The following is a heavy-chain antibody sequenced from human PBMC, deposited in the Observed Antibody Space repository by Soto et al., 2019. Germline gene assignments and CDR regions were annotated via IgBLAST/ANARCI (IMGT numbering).Heavy chain of an antibody. J-gene: IGHJ6*02. Sequence: QVQLVESGGSVVQPGRSLRLSCATSGFTFSDYAMHWVRQTPGQGLEWVAAISFDGSNTYYADSLTGRFTISRDPSKNTLYLDMNSLRPEDTAVYYCAQIRMVTAMFQMDVWGQGTTVIVSS. CDR3: AQIRMVTAMFQMDV. D-gene: IGHD2-21*02. CDR2: ISFDGSNT. V-gene: IGHV3-30*18. CDR1: GFTFSDYA.